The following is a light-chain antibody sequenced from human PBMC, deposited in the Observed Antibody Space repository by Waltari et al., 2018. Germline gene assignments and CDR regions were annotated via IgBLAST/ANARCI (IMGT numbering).Light chain of an antibody. CDR1: QTISSW. J-gene: IGKJ4*01. V-gene: IGKV1-5*01. Sequence: DIQMTQSPSTLSASVGDRVTITCRASQTISSWLAWYQQKPGKAPNLLIYDASSLESGVPSSFSGSGSGTEFTLTISSLQPDDFAIYYCQQYNSYLRTFGGGTKVEIK. CDR3: QQYNSYLRT. CDR2: DAS.